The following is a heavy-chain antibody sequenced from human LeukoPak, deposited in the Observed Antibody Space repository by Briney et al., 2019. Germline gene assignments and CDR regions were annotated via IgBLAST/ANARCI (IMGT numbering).Heavy chain of an antibody. V-gene: IGHV3-7*04. CDR3: ARGASYAPFDY. D-gene: IGHD3-16*01. J-gene: IGHJ4*02. CDR1: GFTFSSDW. Sequence: GGSLRLSCVVSGFTFSSDWMTWVRQAPGKGLEWVANIKEDGSESYYVDSVKGRFTISRDNTKNSLYLQMNSLRAEDTAVYYCARGASYAPFDYWGQGTLVTVSS. CDR2: IKEDGSES.